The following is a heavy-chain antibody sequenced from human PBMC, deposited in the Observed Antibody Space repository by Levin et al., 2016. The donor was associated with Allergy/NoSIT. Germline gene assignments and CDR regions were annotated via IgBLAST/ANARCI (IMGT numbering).Heavy chain of an antibody. D-gene: IGHD2-8*01. Sequence: SVKVSCKASGGTFSSYAISWVRQAPGQGLEWMGGIIPIFGTANYAQKFQGRVTITADESTSTAYMELSSLRSEDTAVYYCAKQRYCTNGVCSAVMDYWGQGTLVTVSS. J-gene: IGHJ4*02. CDR3: AKQRYCTNGVCSAVMDY. V-gene: IGHV1-69*13. CDR2: IIPIFGTA. CDR1: GGTFSSYA.